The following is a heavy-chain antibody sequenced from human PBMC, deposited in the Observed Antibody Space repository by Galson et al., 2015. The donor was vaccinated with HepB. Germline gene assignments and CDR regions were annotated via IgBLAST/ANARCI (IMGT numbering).Heavy chain of an antibody. J-gene: IGHJ5*02. CDR2: ISGSGSTTI. D-gene: IGHD2/OR15-2a*01. CDR1: GFTFTDYS. V-gene: IGHV3-11*01. Sequence: LRLSCAASGFTFTDYSMSWIRQAPGKGLEWVSYISGSGSTTIFYANSVKGRFTISRDSAKNSVYLQMSSLRAEDTAVYYCARATLTWFDPWGQGTLVTVSS. CDR3: ARATLTWFDP.